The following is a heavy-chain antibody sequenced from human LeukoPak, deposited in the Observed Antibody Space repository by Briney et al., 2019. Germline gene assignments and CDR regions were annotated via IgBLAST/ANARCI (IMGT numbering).Heavy chain of an antibody. J-gene: IGHJ4*02. D-gene: IGHD5-12*01. V-gene: IGHV3-33*08. CDR2: IWYDGTDK. CDR3: AREASLSGCYFDY. Sequence: GGSLRLSCAASGFTFSDYYMSWVRQAPGKGLEWVAVIWYDGTDKYYGDSVEGRFTISRDNSKNTLFLQMNSLRAEDTALYYCAREASLSGCYFDYWGQGILVTVSS. CDR1: GFTFSDYY.